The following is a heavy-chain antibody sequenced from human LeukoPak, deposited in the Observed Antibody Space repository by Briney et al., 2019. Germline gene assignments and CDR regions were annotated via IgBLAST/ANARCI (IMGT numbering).Heavy chain of an antibody. CDR2: IYYSGST. CDR1: GGSISSYY. CDR3: ARWVRGYSYYFDY. J-gene: IGHJ4*02. Sequence: PSETLSLTCTVSGGSISSYYWSWIRQPPGKGLEWIGYIYYSGSTNYNPSLKSRVTISVDTSKNQFSPKLSSVTAADTAVYYCARWVRGYSYYFDYWGQGTLVTVSS. V-gene: IGHV4-59*01. D-gene: IGHD3-22*01.